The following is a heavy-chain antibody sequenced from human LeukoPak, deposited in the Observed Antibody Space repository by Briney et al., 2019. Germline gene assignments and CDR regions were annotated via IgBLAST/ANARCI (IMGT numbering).Heavy chain of an antibody. D-gene: IGHD6-19*01. Sequence: GASVKVSCKASGGTFSSYAISWVRQAPGQGLEWMGGIIPIFGTANYAQKFQGRVTITADESTSTAYMELSSLRSEDTAVYYCAKDQGRVAVAKHDAFDIWGQGTMVTVSS. CDR1: GGTFSSYA. CDR2: IIPIFGTA. V-gene: IGHV1-69*01. CDR3: AKDQGRVAVAKHDAFDI. J-gene: IGHJ3*02.